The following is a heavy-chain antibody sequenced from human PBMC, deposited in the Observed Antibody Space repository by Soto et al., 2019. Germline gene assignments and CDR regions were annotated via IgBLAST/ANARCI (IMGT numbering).Heavy chain of an antibody. Sequence: SETLSLTCTVSGGSISSYYWSWIRQPPGKGLEWIGYIYYSGRTNYNPSLKSRVTISVDTSKNQFSLKLSSVTVADTAVYYCARVLALYDILTGYYGPYAFDIWGQGTMVTVS. CDR1: GGSISSYY. V-gene: IGHV4-59*01. CDR2: IYYSGRT. CDR3: ARVLALYDILTGYYGPYAFDI. J-gene: IGHJ3*02. D-gene: IGHD3-9*01.